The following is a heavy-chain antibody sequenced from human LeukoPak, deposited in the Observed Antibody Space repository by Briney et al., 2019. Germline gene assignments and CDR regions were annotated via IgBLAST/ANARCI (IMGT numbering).Heavy chain of an antibody. V-gene: IGHV4-31*03. Sequence: PSQTLSLTCTVSGGSISSGGYYWSWIRQHPGKGLEWIGYIYYSGSTYYNPSLKSRVTISVDTSKNQFSLKLSSVTAADTAVYSCGRGGGGYCSSTSCYRLYNWFDPWGQGTLVTVSS. CDR2: IYYSGST. J-gene: IGHJ5*02. D-gene: IGHD2-2*01. CDR1: GGSISSGGYY. CDR3: GRGGGGYCSSTSCYRLYNWFDP.